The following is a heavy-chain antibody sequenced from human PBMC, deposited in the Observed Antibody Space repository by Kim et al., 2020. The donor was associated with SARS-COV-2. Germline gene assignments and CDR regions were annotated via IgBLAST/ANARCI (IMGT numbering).Heavy chain of an antibody. J-gene: IGHJ4*02. D-gene: IGHD6-13*01. Sequence: EQKVQGRVTRTTDTSTSTAYMELRSLRSDDTAVYYCARDSPTAAGGRAFDYWGQGTLVTVSS. CDR3: ARDSPTAAGGRAFDY. V-gene: IGHV1-18*01.